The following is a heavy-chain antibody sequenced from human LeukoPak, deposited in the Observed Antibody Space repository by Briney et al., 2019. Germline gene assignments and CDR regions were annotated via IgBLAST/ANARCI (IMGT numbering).Heavy chain of an antibody. CDR1: GYTFTSYY. J-gene: IGHJ5*02. CDR3: ARGSRFGELLIGNWFDP. D-gene: IGHD3-10*01. Sequence: ASVKVSCKASGYTFTSYYMHWVRQAPGQGLEWMGIINPSGGSTSYAQKFQGRVTMTRDTSTSTAYMELSSLRSEDTAVYYCARGSRFGELLIGNWFDPWGQGTLVTVSS. V-gene: IGHV1-46*01. CDR2: INPSGGST.